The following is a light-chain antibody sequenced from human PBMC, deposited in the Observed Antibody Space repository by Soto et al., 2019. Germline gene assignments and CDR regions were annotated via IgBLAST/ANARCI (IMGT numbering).Light chain of an antibody. Sequence: QLTQSPSSLSASVGDRVTITCRASQGISTSLAWYQQTPGKAPKLLIYAASALQSGVPSRFSCSGSGTDFTLTISSLLTEDFATYYCQQLNTYPRTFCTGTKVDIK. V-gene: IGKV1-9*01. CDR2: AAS. CDR1: QGISTS. J-gene: IGKJ3*01. CDR3: QQLNTYPRT.